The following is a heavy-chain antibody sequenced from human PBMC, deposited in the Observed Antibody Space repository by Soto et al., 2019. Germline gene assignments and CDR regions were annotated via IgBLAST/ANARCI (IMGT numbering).Heavy chain of an antibody. D-gene: IGHD6-13*01. J-gene: IGHJ5*02. CDR3: VASLAASGLNWLDP. CDR2: IFANGHT. V-gene: IGHV4-4*07. CDR1: GGSISEKY. Sequence: LSLTCIVSGGSISEKYWNWVRQPPGKGLEWIGLIFANGHTDYNPSLKSRVTMSVDASKNQFSLRLTSMTAADTAVYYCVASLAASGLNWLDPWGRGTLVTVSS.